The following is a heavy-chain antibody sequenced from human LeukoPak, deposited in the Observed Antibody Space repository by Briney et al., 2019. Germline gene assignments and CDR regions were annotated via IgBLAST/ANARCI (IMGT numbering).Heavy chain of an antibody. J-gene: IGHJ3*02. CDR2: ISSRSRYI. CDR3: AKDHGFDYDYVWGTYAFDI. CDR1: GFTFSSYS. D-gene: IGHD3-16*01. Sequence: GGSLRLSCAASGFTFSSYSMNWVRQAPGKALEWVSSISSRSRYIYYADSVKGRFTIARDNAKNSLYLQMNSLRAEDTAVYYCAKDHGFDYDYVWGTYAFDIWGQGTMVTVSS. V-gene: IGHV3-21*04.